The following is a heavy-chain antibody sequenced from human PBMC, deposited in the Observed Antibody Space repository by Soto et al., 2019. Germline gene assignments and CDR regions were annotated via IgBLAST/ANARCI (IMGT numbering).Heavy chain of an antibody. CDR2: IYSADNT. V-gene: IGHV3-66*01. Sequence: PGGSLRLSCAASGFTFSSYNMNWVRQAPGKGLECVSIIYSADNTFYVDSVKGRFIISRDNSKNTVYLQMNSLRADDTAVYYCARGSLYWAQGTLVNVSS. J-gene: IGHJ4*01. CDR1: GFTFSSYN. CDR3: ARGSLY.